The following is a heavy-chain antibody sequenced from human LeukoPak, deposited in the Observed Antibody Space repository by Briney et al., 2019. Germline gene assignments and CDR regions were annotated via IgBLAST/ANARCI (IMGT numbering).Heavy chain of an antibody. V-gene: IGHV3-13*01. CDR1: GFTFSSYD. CDR3: ARVLTARSGGYDAFDI. Sequence: GGSLRLSCAASGFTFSSYDMHWVRQATGKGLEWVSAIGTAGDTYYPGSVKGRFTISRENAKNSLYLQMNSLRAGDTAVYYCARVLTARSGGYDAFDIWGQGTMVTVSS. CDR2: IGTAGDT. J-gene: IGHJ3*02. D-gene: IGHD6-25*01.